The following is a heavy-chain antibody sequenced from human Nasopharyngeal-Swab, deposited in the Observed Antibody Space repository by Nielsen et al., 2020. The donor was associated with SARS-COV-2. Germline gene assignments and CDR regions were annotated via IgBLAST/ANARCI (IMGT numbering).Heavy chain of an antibody. D-gene: IGHD3-16*02. Sequence: GGSLRLSCAASGFTFSSYWMHWVRQAPGKGLVWVSRINSDGSSTSYADSVKGRFTISRDNAKNSLYLQMNSLRAEDTAVYYCARETYYDYVWGSYRADYYYGMDVWGQGTTVTVSS. J-gene: IGHJ6*02. CDR2: INSDGSST. CDR1: GFTFSSYW. CDR3: ARETYYDYVWGSYRADYYYGMDV. V-gene: IGHV3-74*01.